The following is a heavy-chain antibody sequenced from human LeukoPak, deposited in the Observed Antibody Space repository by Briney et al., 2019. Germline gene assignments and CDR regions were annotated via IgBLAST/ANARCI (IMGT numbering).Heavy chain of an antibody. D-gene: IGHD4-17*01. CDR1: GYNFTNYW. CDR3: ARHQVTRAKYGIEV. Sequence: EVSYKGSGYNFTNYWIGWVRQMPGKGLEWMGIINPGDSDTRYSPSFQGQVTISADKSITTAYLQWSSLKASDTAMYYCARHQVTRAKYGIEVWGQGTTVTVSS. J-gene: IGHJ6*02. V-gene: IGHV5-51*01. CDR2: INPGDSDT.